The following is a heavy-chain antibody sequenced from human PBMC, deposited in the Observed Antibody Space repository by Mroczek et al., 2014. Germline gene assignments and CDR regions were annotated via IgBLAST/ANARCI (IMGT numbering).Heavy chain of an antibody. CDR3: ARDLIVVVPAAMVY. V-gene: IGHV3-30-3*01. Sequence: QVQLQESGGGVVQPGRSLRLSCAASGFTFSSYAMHWVRQAPGKGLEWVAVISYDGSNKYYADSVKGRFTISRDNSKNTLYLQMNSLRAEDTAVYYCARDLIVVVPAAMVYWGQGTLVTVSS. D-gene: IGHD2-2*01. CDR2: ISYDGSNK. J-gene: IGHJ4*02. CDR1: GFTFSSYA.